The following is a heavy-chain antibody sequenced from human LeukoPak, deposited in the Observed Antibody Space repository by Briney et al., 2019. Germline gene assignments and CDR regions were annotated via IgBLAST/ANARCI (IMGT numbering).Heavy chain of an antibody. V-gene: IGHV4-61*03. CDR2: IYYSGNT. Sequence: SETLSLTCTVSGGSVSNGNYYWSWLRQPPGKALEWIGYIYYSGNTNYNPSLEGRVTISVDTSKNHFSVKLSSVTAADTAVYYCARSQNYYGSGDYWSQGTLVTVSS. CDR1: GGSVSNGNYY. D-gene: IGHD3-10*01. CDR3: ARSQNYYGSGDY. J-gene: IGHJ4*02.